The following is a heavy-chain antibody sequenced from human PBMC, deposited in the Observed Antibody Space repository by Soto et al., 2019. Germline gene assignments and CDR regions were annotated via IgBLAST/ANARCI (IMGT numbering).Heavy chain of an antibody. CDR3: ARGRRWLPRGPNNWLDL. Sequence: SETLSLTCTVSGGSINSGDYYWTWVRHPPGKGLEWIGYIYYDGNSQHNPSLKRRVTMSIDTSKNQFSLNLSSVTAADTAVYYCARGRRWLPRGPNNWLDLWGQGTQVTVSS. V-gene: IGHV4-30-4*01. CDR1: GGSINSGDYY. D-gene: IGHD5-12*01. CDR2: IYYDGNS. J-gene: IGHJ5*02.